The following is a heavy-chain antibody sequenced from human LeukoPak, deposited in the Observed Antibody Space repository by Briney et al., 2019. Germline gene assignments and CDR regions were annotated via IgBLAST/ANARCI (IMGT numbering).Heavy chain of an antibody. CDR2: IYTSGNT. CDR3: ARERAEVWSGHYDAFDI. D-gene: IGHD3-3*01. Sequence: SQTLSLTCTVSGGSISSGSYYWSWIRQPAGKGLEWIGRIYTSGNTIYHPSLKSRVTVSVDTSKNQFSLKLSSVTAADTAVYYCARERAEVWSGHYDAFDIWGQGTMVTVSS. J-gene: IGHJ3*02. V-gene: IGHV4-61*02. CDR1: GGSISSGSYY.